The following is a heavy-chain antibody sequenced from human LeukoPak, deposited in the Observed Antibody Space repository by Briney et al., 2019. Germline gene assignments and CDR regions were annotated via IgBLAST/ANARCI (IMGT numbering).Heavy chain of an antibody. D-gene: IGHD3-22*01. CDR1: GFTFSNYG. CDR2: IWYDGSNK. Sequence: PGGSLRLSCAASGFTFSNYGMHWVRQTPGKGRDWVAVIWYDGSNKDYAESVKGRFTISRDNSKNTLYLQMNTLRVEDPAVYYCARNYYDRSGYRDFLDSWGQGTLVTVSS. CDR3: ARNYYDRSGYRDFLDS. V-gene: IGHV3-33*01. J-gene: IGHJ4*02.